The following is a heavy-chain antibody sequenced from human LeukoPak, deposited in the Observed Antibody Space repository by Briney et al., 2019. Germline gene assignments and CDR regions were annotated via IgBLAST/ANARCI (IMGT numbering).Heavy chain of an antibody. V-gene: IGHV4-38-2*01. J-gene: IGHJ4*02. CDR2: TSHSPRT. Sequence: SETLSLTCAVSVYSISSGYYWGWIRQPPGKGLEGIAPTSHSPRTYYTPSLKSRLTISVNTNKRHFSLKLSPVTAAHTAVYYCASPPEYSRRYLDYWGQGTLVTVSS. CDR1: VYSISSGYY. CDR3: ASPPEYSRRYLDY. D-gene: IGHD1-26*01.